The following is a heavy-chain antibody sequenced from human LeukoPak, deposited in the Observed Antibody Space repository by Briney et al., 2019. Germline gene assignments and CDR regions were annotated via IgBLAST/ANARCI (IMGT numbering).Heavy chain of an antibody. D-gene: IGHD3-3*01. Sequence: PSETLSLTCAVSGGSISSSNWWSWVRQPPGKGLEWIGEIYHSGSTNYNPSLKSRVTISVDKSKNQFSLKLSSVTAADTAVYYCVRAFADFWSGKHLDYWGQGTLVTVSS. CDR1: GGSISSSNW. V-gene: IGHV4-4*02. CDR2: IYHSGST. CDR3: VRAFADFWSGKHLDY. J-gene: IGHJ4*02.